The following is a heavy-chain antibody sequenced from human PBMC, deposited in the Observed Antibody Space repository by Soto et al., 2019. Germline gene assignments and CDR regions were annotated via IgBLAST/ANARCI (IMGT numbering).Heavy chain of an antibody. J-gene: IGHJ6*02. Sequence: GGSLRLSCAASGFTFTTYAMEWVRQAPGKGLEWVAVISYDGSNKHYADSVKGRFTISRDNSKNTLYLQMNSLRAEDTGVYYCARGTYDSSAVSCGVDVWGQGTTVTVSS. CDR2: ISYDGSNK. D-gene: IGHD3-22*01. CDR1: GFTFTTYA. CDR3: ARGTYDSSAVSCGVDV. V-gene: IGHV3-30-3*01.